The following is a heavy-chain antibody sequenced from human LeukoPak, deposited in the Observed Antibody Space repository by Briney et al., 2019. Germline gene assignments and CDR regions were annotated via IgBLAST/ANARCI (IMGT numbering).Heavy chain of an antibody. J-gene: IGHJ5*02. V-gene: IGHV4-4*07. D-gene: IGHD3-3*01. CDR2: IYTSGST. CDR3: ARGGFWQRDNWFDP. Sequence: SETLSLTCTVSGGSISSYYWSWIRQPAGKGLEWIGRIYTSGSTNYNPSLKSRVTMSVDTSKNQFSLKLSSVTAADTAVYYCARGGFWQRDNWFDPWGRGTLVTVSS. CDR1: GGSISSYY.